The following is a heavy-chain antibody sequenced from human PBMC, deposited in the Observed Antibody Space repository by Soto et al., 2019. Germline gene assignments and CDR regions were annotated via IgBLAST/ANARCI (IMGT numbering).Heavy chain of an antibody. J-gene: IGHJ3*02. CDR1: GFSFNNYA. CDR2: ISFDGSNK. CDR3: AKDVYVGTMGTFDI. V-gene: IGHV3-30*18. Sequence: QVQLVESGGGVVQPGRSLRLSCAASGFSFNNYAMHWVRQAPGKGLEWVAAISFDGSNKYSADSVKGRFTISRDNSKNTLYLQMNSLRVEDTALYYCAKDVYVGTMGTFDIWGQGTMVTVSS. D-gene: IGHD2-2*01.